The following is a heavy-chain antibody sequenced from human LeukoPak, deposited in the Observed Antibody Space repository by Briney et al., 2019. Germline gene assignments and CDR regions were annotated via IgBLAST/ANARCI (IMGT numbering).Heavy chain of an antibody. CDR2: IIPIFGTA. V-gene: IGHV1-69*13. D-gene: IGHD6-13*01. Sequence: SVKVSCKASGYTFTSYDISWVRQAPGQGLERMGGIIPIFGTANYAQKFQGRVTITADESTSTAYMELSSLRSEDTAVYYCAIMTVAAAGTRAFDIWGQGTMVTVSS. J-gene: IGHJ3*02. CDR3: AIMTVAAAGTRAFDI. CDR1: GYTFTSYD.